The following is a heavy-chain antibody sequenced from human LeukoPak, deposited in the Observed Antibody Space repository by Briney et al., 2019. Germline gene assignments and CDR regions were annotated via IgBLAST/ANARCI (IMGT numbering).Heavy chain of an antibody. CDR3: AKSLGAAAELSWFDP. CDR2: INTDGSGT. V-gene: IGHV3-74*01. Sequence: PGGSLRLSCAASGFTFSYYWMHWVRQAPGKGLVWVSRINTDGSGTGFADSVKGRFTISRDNAKNTLYLQMNSLRAEDTAVYYCAKSLGAAAELSWFDPWGQGTLVTVSS. CDR1: GFTFSYYW. J-gene: IGHJ5*02. D-gene: IGHD6-13*01.